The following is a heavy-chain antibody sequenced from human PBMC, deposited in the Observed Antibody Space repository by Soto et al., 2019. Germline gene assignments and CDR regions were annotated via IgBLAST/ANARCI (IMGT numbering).Heavy chain of an antibody. CDR2: ISDDSSRT. V-gene: IGHV3-23*01. CDR1: GFSFSTFE. D-gene: IGHD3-16*01. Sequence: EVQLLESGGGLVQPGGSLRLSCAASGFSFSTFEMSWVRQAPGRGLEWVSFISDDSSRTYYADAVKGRFTISRDNSMYTRYLQMNSLTAEDTAVYACVKGGWLDFWGQGTLVTVSS. CDR3: VKGGWLDF. J-gene: IGHJ5*01.